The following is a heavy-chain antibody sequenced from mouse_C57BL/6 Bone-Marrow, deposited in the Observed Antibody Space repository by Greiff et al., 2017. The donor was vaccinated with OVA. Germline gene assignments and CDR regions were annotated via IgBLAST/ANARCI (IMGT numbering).Heavy chain of an antibody. Sequence: VQLQQSGAELVRPGASVKLSCTASGFNIKDDYMHWVKQRPEQGLEWIGWIDPENGDTEYASKFQGKATITADTSSNTAYLQLSSLTSEDTAVYYCTTPGGSSYWFAYWGQGTLVTVSA. CDR3: TTPGGSSYWFAY. CDR2: IDPENGDT. CDR1: GFNIKDDY. V-gene: IGHV14-4*01. D-gene: IGHD1-1*01. J-gene: IGHJ3*01.